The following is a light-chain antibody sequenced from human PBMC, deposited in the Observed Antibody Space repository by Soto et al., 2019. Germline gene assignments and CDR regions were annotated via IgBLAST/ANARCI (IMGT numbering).Light chain of an antibody. CDR2: DAA. CDR3: QQTFSAPFT. CDR1: QNVNTY. V-gene: IGKV1-39*01. J-gene: IGKJ3*01. Sequence: DIQMTQSPYSLSAAVGDRVTIACRASQNVNTYLNWYHHKPGKAPKLLIFDAARLQIGVPSRFSGSGSRTDFTLTITSLQPEDFATYYCQQTFSAPFTFGPGTKVDI.